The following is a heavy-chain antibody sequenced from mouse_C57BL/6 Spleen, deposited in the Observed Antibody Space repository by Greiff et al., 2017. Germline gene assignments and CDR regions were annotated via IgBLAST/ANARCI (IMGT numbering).Heavy chain of an antibody. D-gene: IGHD1-1*01. Sequence: QVQLKESGAELVKPGASVKMSCKASGYTFTSYWITWVKQRPGQGLEWIGDIYPGSGSTNYNEKFKSKATLTVDTSSSTAYMQLSSLTSEDSAVYYCARGEDGSSYYWYFDVWGTGTTVTVSS. CDR3: ARGEDGSSYYWYFDV. J-gene: IGHJ1*03. CDR1: GYTFTSYW. V-gene: IGHV1-55*01. CDR2: IYPGSGST.